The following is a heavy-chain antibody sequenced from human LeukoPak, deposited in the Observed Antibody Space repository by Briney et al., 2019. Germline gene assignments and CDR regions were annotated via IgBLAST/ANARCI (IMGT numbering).Heavy chain of an antibody. CDR2: ISYDGSNK. Sequence: GGSLRLFCAASGFTFSNYAMHWVRQAPGKGLEWVAVISYDGSNKYYADSVKGRFTISRDNSKNTLYLQMNSLRAEDTAVYYCARASTYGSGRASFDYWGQGTLVTVSS. CDR1: GFTFSNYA. CDR3: ARASTYGSGRASFDY. J-gene: IGHJ4*02. V-gene: IGHV3-30-3*01. D-gene: IGHD3-10*01.